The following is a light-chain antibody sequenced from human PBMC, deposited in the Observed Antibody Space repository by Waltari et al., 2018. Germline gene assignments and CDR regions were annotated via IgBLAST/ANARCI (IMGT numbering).Light chain of an antibody. V-gene: IGLV2-14*03. Sequence: QSALIQPASVSGSPGQSSTHPCPGTSHHIGGFNYVCLYQKHPRKAHTLLIHDGHKRPSVVADRFACSKSANTASLSISVLQAEDEADYCGSCDTSRSAGVFGGGTNLTVL. CDR1: SHHIGGFNY. CDR3: SCDTSRSAGV. CDR2: DGH. J-gene: IGLJ3*02.